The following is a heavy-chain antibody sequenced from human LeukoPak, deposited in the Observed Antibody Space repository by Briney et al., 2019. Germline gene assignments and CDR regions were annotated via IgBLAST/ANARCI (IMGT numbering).Heavy chain of an antibody. J-gene: IGHJ4*02. CDR3: AKTLPVFYGSGSYYKNPIDY. Sequence: PGGSLRLSCAASGFTFSSYAMSWVRQAPGKGLEWVSAISGSGDSTYYADSVKGRFTISRDNSKNTLYLQMNSLRAEDTAVYYCAKTLPVFYGSGSYYKNPIDYWGQGTLVTVSS. V-gene: IGHV3-23*01. CDR2: ISGSGDST. D-gene: IGHD3-10*01. CDR1: GFTFSSYA.